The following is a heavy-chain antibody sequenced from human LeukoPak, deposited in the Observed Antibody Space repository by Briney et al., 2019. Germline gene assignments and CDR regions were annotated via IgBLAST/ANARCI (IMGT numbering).Heavy chain of an antibody. D-gene: IGHD4-11*01. Sequence: GGSLRLSCAASGFTFNTYAMSWVRQAQGKGLEWVSAITGSGDDTFHADSVKGRFTISRDNSRNTLYMDMNSLRVEDMAIYYCAKGSRSSRPYSFDFWGQGILVTVSS. CDR2: ITGSGDDT. CDR1: GFTFNTYA. V-gene: IGHV3-23*01. J-gene: IGHJ4*02. CDR3: AKGSRSSRPYSFDF.